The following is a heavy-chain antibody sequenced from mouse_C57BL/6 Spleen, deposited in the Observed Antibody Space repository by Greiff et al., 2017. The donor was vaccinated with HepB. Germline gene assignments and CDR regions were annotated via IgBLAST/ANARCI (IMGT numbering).Heavy chain of an antibody. CDR3: ARGRYGNYRYFDV. CDR1: GYTFTDYN. V-gene: IGHV1-18*01. Sequence: VQLQQSGPELVKPGASVKIPCKASGYTFTDYNMDWVKQSHGKSLEWIGDINPNNGGTNYNQKFKGKATLTVAKSSSTAYMELRSLTSEDTAVYYCARGRYGNYRYFDVWGTGTTVTVSS. J-gene: IGHJ1*03. D-gene: IGHD2-1*01. CDR2: INPNNGGT.